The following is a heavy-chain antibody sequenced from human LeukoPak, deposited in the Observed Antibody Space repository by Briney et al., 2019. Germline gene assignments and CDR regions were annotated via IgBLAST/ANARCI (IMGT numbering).Heavy chain of an antibody. CDR2: ISSNGGST. J-gene: IGHJ4*02. CDR1: GFTFSRYA. D-gene: IGHD3-10*01. CDR3: VKEGVYHVAGGSYYFDY. V-gene: IGHV3-64D*06. Sequence: PGGSLRLSCSASGFTFSRYAMHWVRQAPGKGLEYVSAISSNGGSTYYADSVKGRFTISRDNSKNTLYLQMSSLRAEDTAVYYCVKEGVYHVAGGSYYFDYGGQEPLATVSS.